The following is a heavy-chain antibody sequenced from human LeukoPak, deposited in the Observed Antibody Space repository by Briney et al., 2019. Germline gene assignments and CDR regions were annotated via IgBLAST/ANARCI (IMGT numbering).Heavy chain of an antibody. CDR3: ARRGIVPAAYYYYYGMDV. CDR1: GGSFSGYY. CDR2: INHSGST. V-gene: IGHV4-34*01. J-gene: IGHJ6*02. D-gene: IGHD2-2*01. Sequence: SETLSLTCAVYGGSFSGYYWSWIRQPPGKGLEWIGEINHSGSTNYNPSLKSRVTISVDTSKNQFSLKLSSVTAADTAVYYCARRGIVPAAYYYYYGMDVWGQGTTVTVSS.